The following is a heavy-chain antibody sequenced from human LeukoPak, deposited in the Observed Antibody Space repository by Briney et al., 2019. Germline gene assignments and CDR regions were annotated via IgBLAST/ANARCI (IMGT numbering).Heavy chain of an antibody. V-gene: IGHV3-11*01. J-gene: IGHJ4*02. CDR3: ARDPGLYSNGWEYYFDS. CDR1: GFTFRDYY. CDR2: MTGSGHRI. D-gene: IGHD6-19*01. Sequence: GESLRLSCAASGFTFRDYYMSWIRQAPGKGPEWVAYMTGSGHRIYYADSVKGRFTISRDNTQNSLYLQMNSLRAEDTAVYYCARDPGLYSNGWEYYFDSWGQGTLVNVSS.